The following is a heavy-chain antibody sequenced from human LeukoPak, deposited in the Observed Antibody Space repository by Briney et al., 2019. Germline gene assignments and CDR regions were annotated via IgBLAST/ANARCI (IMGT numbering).Heavy chain of an antibody. Sequence: GGSLRLSCAASGFTFSSYWMHWVRQAPGKGLEWVSRINSDGSDTSYADSVKGRFTISRDNAKNTLYLQMNSLRAEDTAVYYCAKDLDATMVRGVIYYYYGMGVWGQGTTVTVSS. V-gene: IGHV3-74*01. CDR2: INSDGSDT. D-gene: IGHD3-10*01. CDR3: AKDLDATMVRGVIYYYYGMGV. CDR1: GFTFSSYW. J-gene: IGHJ6*02.